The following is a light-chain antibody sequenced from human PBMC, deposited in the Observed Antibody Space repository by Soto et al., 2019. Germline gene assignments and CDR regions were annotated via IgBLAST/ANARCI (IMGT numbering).Light chain of an antibody. V-gene: IGKV3-20*01. Sequence: ESVLTQSPGTLSLSLGERATLSCRASQSVSSSYLAWYQQKPGQAPRLLIYGASSRATGIPDRFSGSGSGTDFTLTISRLEPEDFAVYYCQQYGSSPWTFGQGTKV. J-gene: IGKJ1*01. CDR3: QQYGSSPWT. CDR1: QSVSSSY. CDR2: GAS.